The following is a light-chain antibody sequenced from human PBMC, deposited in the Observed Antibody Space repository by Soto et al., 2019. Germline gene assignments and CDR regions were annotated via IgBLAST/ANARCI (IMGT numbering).Light chain of an antibody. CDR2: GAS. Sequence: ERVMTQSPATLSVSPGERATLSCRASQSVSSNLAWYQQKPGQAPRLFIYGASTRATAIPPRFSGSGSGTEFTLTISSLQSEEFAVYYCQQYYNWPITFGQGTRLEIK. CDR1: QSVSSN. J-gene: IGKJ5*01. CDR3: QQYYNWPIT. V-gene: IGKV3-15*01.